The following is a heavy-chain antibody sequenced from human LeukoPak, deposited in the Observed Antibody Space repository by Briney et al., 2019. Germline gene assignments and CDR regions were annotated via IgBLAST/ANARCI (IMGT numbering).Heavy chain of an antibody. V-gene: IGHV1-24*01. CDR1: GYTLTVLS. J-gene: IGHJ6*04. D-gene: IGHD1-26*01. Sequence: GASVKVSCKVSGYTLTVLSMHWVRQAPGKGLEWMGGFDPEDGETIYAQKFQGRVTMTEDTSTDTAYMELSSLRSEDTAVYYCATVGMGLPDYYGMDVWGKGTTVTVSS. CDR3: ATVGMGLPDYYGMDV. CDR2: FDPEDGET.